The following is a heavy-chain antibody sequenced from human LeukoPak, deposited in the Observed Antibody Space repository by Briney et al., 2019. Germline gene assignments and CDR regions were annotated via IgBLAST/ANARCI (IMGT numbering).Heavy chain of an antibody. J-gene: IGHJ6*02. CDR1: GGSISSGGYS. D-gene: IGHD4-23*01. CDR2: IYHSGST. CDR3: ARGYDGGNWGARDYYYGMDV. Sequence: PSQTLSLTCAVSGGSISSGGYSWSWIRQPPGKGLEWIGYIYHSGSTYYNPSFKSRVTISVDRSKNQFSLKLSSVTAADTAVYYCARGYDGGNWGARDYYYGMDVWGQGTTVTVSS. V-gene: IGHV4-30-2*01.